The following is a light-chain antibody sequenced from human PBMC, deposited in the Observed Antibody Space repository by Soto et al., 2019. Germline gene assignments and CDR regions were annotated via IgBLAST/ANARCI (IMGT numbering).Light chain of an antibody. V-gene: IGKV3-20*01. CDR3: QQYGYSPWT. Sequence: EKVLTQSPGTLPLSPGERATLSCRASQSVSSRYLGWYQQKPGQAPRLLIYGASSRATGIPDRFSGSGSGKEFTLTISRLEPEDFGVYYCQQYGYSPWTFGQGTKVEIK. J-gene: IGKJ1*01. CDR2: GAS. CDR1: QSVSSRY.